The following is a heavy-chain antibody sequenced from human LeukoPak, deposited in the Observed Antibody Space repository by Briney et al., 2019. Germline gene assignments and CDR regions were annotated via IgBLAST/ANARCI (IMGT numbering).Heavy chain of an antibody. CDR3: VSGYYKW. CDR1: GVTFGKYR. V-gene: IGHV3-21*01. J-gene: IGHJ4*02. CDR2: INNDSNYI. D-gene: IGHD3-9*01. Sequence: GSLRPPRRASGVTFGKYRNKGGRQVTRKGLEWVSSINNDSNYIYYKDSMKGRFTMSRDNAKNSLYLQMNCLRAEDTAVFYCVSGYYKWWGQGTLVSVFS.